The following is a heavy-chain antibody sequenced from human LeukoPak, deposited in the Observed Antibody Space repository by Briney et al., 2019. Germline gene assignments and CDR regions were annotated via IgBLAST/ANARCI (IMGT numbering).Heavy chain of an antibody. Sequence: PGGSLRLSCAVSGFSFSSYGMNWVRQAPGKGLEWVAVIYYDDSATNYADSVQGRFTISRDNSKNTLYLRMNSLRAEDTAVYYCAKDFEQEWLPDSLFYWGEGGQVTDS. D-gene: IGHD5-18*01. CDR2: IYYDDSAT. V-gene: IGHV3-30*18. J-gene: IGHJ4*02. CDR3: AKDFEQEWLPDSLFY. CDR1: GFSFSSYG.